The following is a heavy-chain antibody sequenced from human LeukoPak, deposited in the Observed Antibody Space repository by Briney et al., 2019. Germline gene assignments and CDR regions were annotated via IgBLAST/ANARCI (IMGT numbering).Heavy chain of an antibody. Sequence: SVKVSCKASGGTFSSYAISWVRQAPGQGLEWMGGIIPIFGTANYAQKFQGRVAITTDESTSTAYMELSSLRSEDTAVYYCASRVGGDYYFDCWGQGTLVTVSS. CDR2: IIPIFGTA. CDR3: ASRVGGDYYFDC. V-gene: IGHV1-69*05. CDR1: GGTFSSYA. J-gene: IGHJ4*02. D-gene: IGHD3-3*01.